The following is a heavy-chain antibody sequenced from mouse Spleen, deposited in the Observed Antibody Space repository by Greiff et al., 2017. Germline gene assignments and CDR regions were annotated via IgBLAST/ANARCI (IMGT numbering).Heavy chain of an antibody. CDR1: GFTFSDFS. D-gene: IGHD2-10*02. V-gene: IGHV7-1*01. Sequence: DVKLVESGGGLVQSGRSLRLSCATSGFTFSDFSMAWVRQAPGKGLEWIAAIRNKANYYTTAYSASVQGRFIVSRDTSQSILYLQMNALRAEDTAIYYCVRDGGYGNYDYWGQGTTLTVSS. CDR3: VRDGGYGNYDY. J-gene: IGHJ2*01. CDR2: IRNKANYYTT.